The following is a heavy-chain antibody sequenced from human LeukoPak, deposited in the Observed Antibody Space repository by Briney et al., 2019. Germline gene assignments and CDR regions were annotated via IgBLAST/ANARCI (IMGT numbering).Heavy chain of an antibody. D-gene: IGHD1-1*01. V-gene: IGHV3-23*01. Sequence: GSLRLSCATFGFTFSNYAMNWVRQAPGKGLEWVSGISASGDSPYYADSVKGRFTISRDNSKNTLYLQMNSLRAEDTAVYYCAKVYNWNYQLSDYWGQGTLVTVSS. CDR3: AKVYNWNYQLSDY. J-gene: IGHJ4*02. CDR1: GFTFSNYA. CDR2: ISASGDSP.